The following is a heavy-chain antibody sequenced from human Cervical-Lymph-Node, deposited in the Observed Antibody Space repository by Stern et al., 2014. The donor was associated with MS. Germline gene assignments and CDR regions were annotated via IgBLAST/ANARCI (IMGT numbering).Heavy chain of an antibody. V-gene: IGHV5-51*01. CDR3: ARHGYYYYCGMNV. Sequence: EVQLVESGAEVKKPGESLKISCKASGYTFSSSWISWVRQIPGHGLEWMGMVSPGDSNTRFSPSVRGQVASSADKSISTVYLQWNSLKDSDTAMYYCARHGYYYYCGMNVWGQGTTVTVSS. CDR2: VSPGDSNT. CDR1: GYTFSSSW. J-gene: IGHJ6*02.